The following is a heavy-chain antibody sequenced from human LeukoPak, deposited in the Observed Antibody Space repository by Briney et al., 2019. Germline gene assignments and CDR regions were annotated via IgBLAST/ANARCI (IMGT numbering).Heavy chain of an antibody. D-gene: IGHD3-3*02. V-gene: IGHV1-2*02. CDR2: ITPKSGDT. CDR3: ARVRLADERAWAY. J-gene: IGHJ4*02. CDR1: GYTFSDFY. Sequence: GSVKISCKASGYTFSDFYIHWVRQAPGQGLEYVGWITPKSGDTYSPQRFQGRVTITRDASLSTAYMELSSLRSDDTAVYFCARVRLADERAWAYWGQGTLVTVSS.